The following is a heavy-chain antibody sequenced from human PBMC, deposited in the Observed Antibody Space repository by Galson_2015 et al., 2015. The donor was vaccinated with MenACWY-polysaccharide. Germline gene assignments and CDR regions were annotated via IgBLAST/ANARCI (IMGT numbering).Heavy chain of an antibody. CDR3: AREPTYSGSFGWFDP. J-gene: IGHJ5*02. V-gene: IGHV4-61*01. CDR1: GGSVSSDTYY. Sequence: TLSLTCTVSGGSVSSDTYYWSWLRQPPGKGLEWIGYMSYSGRGNYNPSLKSRVTVSLDTSKNQFSLRLTSVTAADTAMYYCAREPTYSGSFGWFDPWGQGTLVTVSS. CDR2: MSYSGRG. D-gene: IGHD1-26*01.